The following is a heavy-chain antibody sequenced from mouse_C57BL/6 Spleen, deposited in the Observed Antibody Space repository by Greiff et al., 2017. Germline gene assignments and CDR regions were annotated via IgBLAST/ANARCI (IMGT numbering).Heavy chain of an antibody. J-gene: IGHJ2*01. CDR3: ARAGEYGGLDY. Sequence: QVQLQQPGAELVRPGTSVKLSCKASGYTFTSYWMHWVKQRPGQGLEWIGVIDPSDSYTNYNQKFKGKATLTVDTSSSTAYMQLSSLTSEDSAVYYCARAGEYGGLDYWGQGTTLTVSS. D-gene: IGHD1-2*01. CDR1: GYTFTSYW. V-gene: IGHV1-59*01. CDR2: IDPSDSYT.